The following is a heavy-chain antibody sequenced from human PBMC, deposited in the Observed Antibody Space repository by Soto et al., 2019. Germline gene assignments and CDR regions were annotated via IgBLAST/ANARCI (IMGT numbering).Heavy chain of an antibody. V-gene: IGHV3-23*01. J-gene: IGHJ4*02. D-gene: IGHD6-13*01. CDR3: AKGVRSTAGHNFDY. Sequence: EVQLLESGGGLVQPGGSLRLSCAASGFTFTTYAMSWVRQAPGKGLEWVSRISDSGDSTYYADSVKGRFTISRDNSKNPVYLQMNSLRAEDTAVYYCAKGVRSTAGHNFDYWGQGTLVTVSS. CDR2: ISDSGDST. CDR1: GFTFTTYA.